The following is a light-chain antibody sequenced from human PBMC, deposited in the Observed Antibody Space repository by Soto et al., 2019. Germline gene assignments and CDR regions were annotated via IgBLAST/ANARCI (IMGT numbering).Light chain of an antibody. V-gene: IGLV2-14*01. CDR1: SSDVGGFDF. CDR3: SSYIRTTTLFV. J-gene: IGLJ1*01. Sequence: QSALTQPASVSGSPGQSITISCTGTSSDVGGFDFVSWFQRHPGKAPKLLIYEVSRRPSGISNRFSGSKTVNTASLTISGLRAEDGAEYFFSSYIRTTTLFVFGTGTKVTVL. CDR2: EVS.